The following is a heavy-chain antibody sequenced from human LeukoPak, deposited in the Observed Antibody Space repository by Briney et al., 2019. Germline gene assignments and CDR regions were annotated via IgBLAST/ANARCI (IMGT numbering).Heavy chain of an antibody. J-gene: IGHJ5*02. Sequence: GASVKVSCKASGYTFTSYYMHWVRQAPGQGLEWMGIINPSGGSTSYAQKFQGRVTMTRDMSTSTVYMELSRLRSEDTAVYYCARGVIVVVPAAELGFDPWGQGTLVTVSS. CDR2: INPSGGST. CDR1: GYTFTSYY. D-gene: IGHD2-2*01. CDR3: ARGVIVVVPAAELGFDP. V-gene: IGHV1-46*01.